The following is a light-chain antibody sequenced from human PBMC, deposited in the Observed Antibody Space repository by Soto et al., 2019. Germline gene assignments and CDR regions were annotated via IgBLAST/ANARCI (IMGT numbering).Light chain of an antibody. Sequence: QLVLTQPASLSASPGASASLTCTLRSGINVGTSRISWYQQKPGGPPQYLLRYKSDSDKQQGSGVPSRFSGSNNASANAGILLISGLQSDDEADYYCMIWHSSAVVFGGGTKLTVL. CDR3: MIWHSSAVV. V-gene: IGLV5-45*01. CDR2: YKSDSDK. CDR1: SGINVGTSR. J-gene: IGLJ2*01.